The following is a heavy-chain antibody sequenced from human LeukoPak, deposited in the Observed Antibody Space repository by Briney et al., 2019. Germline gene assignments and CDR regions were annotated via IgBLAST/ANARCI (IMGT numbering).Heavy chain of an antibody. CDR1: GFTFSSYG. Sequence: GRSLRLSCATSGFTFSSYGMHWVRQVPGKGLEWVTVISHDAKSTYHVDSVKGRFTISRDNSKNTLYLQMNSLRAEDTAVYYCAKDGGNYYDTAGNHLMRSYMDVWGKGTTVTVSS. V-gene: IGHV3-30*18. CDR3: AKDGGNYYDTAGNHLMRSYMDV. CDR2: ISHDAKST. J-gene: IGHJ6*04. D-gene: IGHD3-22*01.